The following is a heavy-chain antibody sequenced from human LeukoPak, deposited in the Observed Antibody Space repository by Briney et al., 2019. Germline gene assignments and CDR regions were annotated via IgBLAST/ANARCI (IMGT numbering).Heavy chain of an antibody. D-gene: IGHD3-10*01. V-gene: IGHV1-69*13. CDR3: ARIGLGTYYGSGSYEAFDP. CDR2: IIPIFGTA. J-gene: IGHJ5*02. CDR1: GYTFTSYA. Sequence: ASVKVSCKASGYTFTSYAMNWVRQAPGQGLEWMGGIIPIFGTANYAQKFQGRVTITADESTSTAYMELSSLRSEDTAVYYCARIGLGTYYGSGSYEAFDPWGQGTLVTVSS.